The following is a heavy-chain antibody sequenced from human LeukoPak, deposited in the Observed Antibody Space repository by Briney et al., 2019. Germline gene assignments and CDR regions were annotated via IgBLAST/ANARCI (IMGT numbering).Heavy chain of an antibody. CDR2: ISGSGGST. D-gene: IGHD3-10*01. J-gene: IGHJ6*02. CDR1: GFTFSSYA. V-gene: IGHV3-23*01. Sequence: GGSLRLSCAASGFTFSSYAMSWVRQAPGKGLEWVSAISGSGGSTYYADSVKGRFTISRDNSKSTLYLQMNSLRAEDTAVYYCAKRKATMVRGVNYYYGMDVWGQGTTVTVSS. CDR3: AKRKATMVRGVNYYYGMDV.